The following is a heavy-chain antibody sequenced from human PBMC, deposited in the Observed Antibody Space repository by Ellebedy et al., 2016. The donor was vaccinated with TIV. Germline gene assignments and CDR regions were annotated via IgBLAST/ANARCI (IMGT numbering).Heavy chain of an antibody. CDR1: GYTFTSYG. D-gene: IGHD3-10*01. Sequence: ASVKVSCXASGYTFTSYGISWVRQAPGQGLEWMGWISAYNGNTNYAQKLQGRVTMTTDTSTSTAYMELRSLRSDDTAVYYCARDVLWFGEPGYDYWGQGTLVTVSS. J-gene: IGHJ4*02. CDR3: ARDVLWFGEPGYDY. V-gene: IGHV1-18*01. CDR2: ISAYNGNT.